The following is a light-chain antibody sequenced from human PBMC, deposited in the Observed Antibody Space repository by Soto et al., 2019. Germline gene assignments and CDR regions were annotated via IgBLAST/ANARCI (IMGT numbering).Light chain of an antibody. J-gene: IGKJ4*01. CDR1: QSVSNY. CDR3: QQRRVWPLT. Sequence: EYVLTQSPATLSLSPGERATLYCRASQSVSNYLAWYQQRPGQAPRLLIYDASNRATGIPARFSASGSGTDFTLTISSLEPEDFAVYYCQQRRVWPLTFGGGTKVEIK. CDR2: DAS. V-gene: IGKV3-11*01.